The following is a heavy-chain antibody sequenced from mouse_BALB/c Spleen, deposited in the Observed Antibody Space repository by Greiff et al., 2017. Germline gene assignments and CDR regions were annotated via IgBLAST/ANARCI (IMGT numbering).Heavy chain of an antibody. CDR2: IWSGGST. Sequence: QVQLKQSGPGLVQPSQSLSITCTVSGFSLTSYGVHWVRQSPGKGLEWLGVIWSGGSTDYNAAFISRLSISKDNSKSQVFFKMNSLQANDKAIYYCARPYYYGPFAYWGQGTLVTVSA. V-gene: IGHV2-2*02. CDR3: ARPYYYGPFAY. CDR1: GFSLTSYG. J-gene: IGHJ3*01. D-gene: IGHD1-1*01.